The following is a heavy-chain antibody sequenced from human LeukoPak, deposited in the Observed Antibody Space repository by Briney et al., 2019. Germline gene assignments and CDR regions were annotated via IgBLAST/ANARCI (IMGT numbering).Heavy chain of an antibody. CDR1: GGSISSYY. V-gene: IGHV4-59*01. J-gene: IGHJ5*02. D-gene: IGHD1-26*01. CDR3: ARSIVGATVPFDP. CDR2: IYYSGST. Sequence: TSETLSLTCTVSGGSISSYYWSWIRQPPGKGLEWIGYIYYSGSTNYNPSLKSRVTISVDTSKNQFSLKLSSVTAADTAVYYCARSIVGATVPFDPWGQGTLVTVSS.